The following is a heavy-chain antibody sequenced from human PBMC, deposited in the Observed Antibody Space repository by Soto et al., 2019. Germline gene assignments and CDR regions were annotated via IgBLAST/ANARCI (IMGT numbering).Heavy chain of an antibody. CDR3: ASASGSFHPFDY. D-gene: IGHD3-10*01. V-gene: IGHV1-45*02. Sequence: GASVKVSCKASGYTFTYRYLHWVRQAPGQALEWMGWITPFNGNTNYAQKFQDRVTITRDRSMSTAYMELSSLRSEDTAMYYCASASGSFHPFDYWGQGTLVTVSS. J-gene: IGHJ4*02. CDR1: GYTFTYRY. CDR2: ITPFNGNT.